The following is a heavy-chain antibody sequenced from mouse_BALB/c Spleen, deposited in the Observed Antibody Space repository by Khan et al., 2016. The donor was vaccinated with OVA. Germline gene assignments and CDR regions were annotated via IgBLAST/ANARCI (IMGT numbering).Heavy chain of an antibody. CDR2: IYPFNDDT. CDR1: GYTFTSYV. Sequence: VQLKESGPELVKPGASVKMFCKASGYTFTSYVMHWVKQKPGLGLEWIGYIYPFNDDTKYNEKFKGKATLTSDKSSSTAYMELSSLTSEDSAVYYCAPVGNYYVSFAYWGQGTLVTVSA. CDR3: APVGNYYVSFAY. V-gene: IGHV1S136*01. J-gene: IGHJ3*01. D-gene: IGHD1-1*01.